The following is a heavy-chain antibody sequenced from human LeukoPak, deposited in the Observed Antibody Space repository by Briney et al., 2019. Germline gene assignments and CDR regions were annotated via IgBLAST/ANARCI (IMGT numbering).Heavy chain of an antibody. CDR1: GFTFSSYS. V-gene: IGHV3-21*01. CDR3: ARDGAVAGIDNAFDI. CDR2: ISSSSSYI. Sequence: GGSLRLSCAASGFTFSSYSMNWVRQAPGKGLEWVSSISSSSSYIYYADSVKGRFTISRDNVKNSLYLQMNSLRAEDTAVYYCARDGAVAGIDNAFDIWGQGTMVTVSS. J-gene: IGHJ3*02. D-gene: IGHD6-19*01.